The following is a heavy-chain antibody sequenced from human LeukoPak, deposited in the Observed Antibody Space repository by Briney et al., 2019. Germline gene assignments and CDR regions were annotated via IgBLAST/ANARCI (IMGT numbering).Heavy chain of an antibody. V-gene: IGHV1-69*13. D-gene: IGHD3-9*01. CDR2: IIPIFGTA. CDR3: ARPFRGFLTGQYGYFQH. CDR1: VGTFSSYA. J-gene: IGHJ1*01. Sequence: ASVKVSCKACVGTFSSYAISWVRQAPRQGREWVGGIIPIFGTANYAQKFQGRVTITADESTSTAYMELSSLRSEDTAVYYCARPFRGFLTGQYGYFQHWGQGTLVTVSS.